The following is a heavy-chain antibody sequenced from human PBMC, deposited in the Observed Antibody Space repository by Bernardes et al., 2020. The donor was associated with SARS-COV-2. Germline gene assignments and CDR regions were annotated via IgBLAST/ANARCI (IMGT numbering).Heavy chain of an antibody. D-gene: IGHD3-16*01. CDR3: TRGGPRSVMDY. J-gene: IGHJ4*02. CDR2: LYVNSHT. Sequence: GCSLRLSCAASELLVESNYMSWVRETPGPGLEWVAVLYVNSHTQYADSVKDRFTISRDNSKNTLYLQMSSLRAEDTAVYYCTRGGPRSVMDYWGQGTLVNVSS. V-gene: IGHV3-53*01. CDR1: ELLVESNY.